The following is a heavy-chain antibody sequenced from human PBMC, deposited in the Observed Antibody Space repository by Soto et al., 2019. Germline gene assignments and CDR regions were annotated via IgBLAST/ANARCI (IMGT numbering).Heavy chain of an antibody. CDR1: GYTFISRW. CDR2: INPSGSST. J-gene: IGHJ4*02. V-gene: IGHV1-46*01. D-gene: IGHD3-3*01. Sequence: QVQLVQSGAEVKKPGASVKVSCKASGYTFISRWMHWVRQAPGQGLEWMGLINPSGSSTIYAQKFQGRVTMSSDTSTSTFYMELSSLTSEDTAVYYCTRDLGVPDDYWGQGTLVTVSS. CDR3: TRDLGVPDDY.